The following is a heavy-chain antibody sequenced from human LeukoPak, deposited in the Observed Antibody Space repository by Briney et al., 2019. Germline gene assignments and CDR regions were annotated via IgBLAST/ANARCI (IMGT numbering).Heavy chain of an antibody. CDR1: GFTFSDYA. Sequence: GGSLRLSCAASGFTFSDYAMNWVRQAPGKGLEWVSSISSGGSYISYADSVKGRFTVSRDNAKDSLFLQMRSLRDEDTAVSYCARGPALYCTSSSCLDGVDWGQGTLVSVSS. CDR2: ISSGGSYI. J-gene: IGHJ4*02. CDR3: ARGPALYCTSSSCLDGVD. D-gene: IGHD2-2*01. V-gene: IGHV3-21*01.